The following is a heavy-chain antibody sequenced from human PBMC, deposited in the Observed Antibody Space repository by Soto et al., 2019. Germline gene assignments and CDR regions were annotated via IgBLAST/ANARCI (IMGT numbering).Heavy chain of an antibody. Sequence: QVQLVESGGGVVQPGRSLRLSCAASGFTFSSYGMHWVRQAPGKGLEWVAVIWYDGSNKYYADSVKGRFTISRDNSKNTLYLQMNSLRAEDTAVYYCARVPSIAVGFDYWGQGTLVTVSS. CDR1: GFTFSSYG. CDR3: ARVPSIAVGFDY. CDR2: IWYDGSNK. J-gene: IGHJ4*02. V-gene: IGHV3-33*01. D-gene: IGHD6-19*01.